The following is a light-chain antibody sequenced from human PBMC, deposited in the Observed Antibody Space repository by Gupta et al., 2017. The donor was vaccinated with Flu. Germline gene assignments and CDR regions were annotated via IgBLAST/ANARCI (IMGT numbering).Light chain of an antibody. Sequence: KVTISCSGKSSNIENNYVAWYQHLPGTAPKLIIYETDKQPSGIPDRFSGSKSGTSAPLGITVVQTGDEADYYCGTWDNSLSAWVFGGGTKLTVL. V-gene: IGLV1-51*02. CDR2: ETD. J-gene: IGLJ3*02. CDR1: SSNIENNY. CDR3: GTWDNSLSAWV.